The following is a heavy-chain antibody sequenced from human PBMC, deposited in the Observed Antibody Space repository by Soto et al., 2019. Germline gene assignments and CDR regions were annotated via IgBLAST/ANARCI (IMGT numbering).Heavy chain of an antibody. CDR2: IIPIFGTA. CDR1: GGTFSSYA. V-gene: IGHV1-69*13. Sequence: ASVKVSCKASGGTFSSYAISWVRQAPGQGLEWMGGIIPIFGTANYARKFQGRVTITADESTSTAYMELRSLRSDDTAVYYCARDRYSSGRSGYYFDYWGQGTLVTVSS. CDR3: ARDRYSSGRSGYYFDY. D-gene: IGHD6-19*01. J-gene: IGHJ4*02.